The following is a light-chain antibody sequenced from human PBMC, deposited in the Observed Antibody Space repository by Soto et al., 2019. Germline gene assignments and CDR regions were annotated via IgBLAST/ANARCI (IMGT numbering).Light chain of an antibody. J-gene: IGKJ5*01. CDR2: DAS. Sequence: EIVLTQSPATLSLSPGERATLSCRASQSVGSYLAWYQQKPCQAPRRLIYDASNKATGIPARFSGSGSGTDFTLTISSLEPEEFAVYYCQQRSTWITFGQGTRLEIK. CDR1: QSVGSY. CDR3: QQRSTWIT. V-gene: IGKV3-11*01.